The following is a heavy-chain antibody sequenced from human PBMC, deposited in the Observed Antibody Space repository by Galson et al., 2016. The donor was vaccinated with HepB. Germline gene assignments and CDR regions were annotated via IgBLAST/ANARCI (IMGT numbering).Heavy chain of an antibody. CDR1: GFGFSSFG. D-gene: IGHD2-8*01. CDR2: ISFDGSNA. V-gene: IGHV3-30*03. Sequence: SLRLSCAASGFGFSSFGMHWVRQPPGKGLEWVGIISFDGSNAEYADSVKGRFTISRDNSKNSLFLQMNNLRAEDTAVYYCATSSLLNGAFEMWGQGTLVTVSS. CDR3: ATSSLLNGAFEM. J-gene: IGHJ3*02.